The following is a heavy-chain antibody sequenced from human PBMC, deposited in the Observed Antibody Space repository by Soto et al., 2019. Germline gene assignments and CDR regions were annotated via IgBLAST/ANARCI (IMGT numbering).Heavy chain of an antibody. Sequence: PSETLSLTCAVYGGSFSGYYWTWIRQPPGTGLEWIGEINHSGSTNYNPSNKSRITISVDTSKNQFSLKLTSVTAADTAVYYCARDKITGLFDYWGQGTLVTVSS. D-gene: IGHD2-8*02. CDR1: GGSFSGYY. CDR3: ARDKITGLFDY. V-gene: IGHV4-34*01. J-gene: IGHJ4*02. CDR2: INHSGST.